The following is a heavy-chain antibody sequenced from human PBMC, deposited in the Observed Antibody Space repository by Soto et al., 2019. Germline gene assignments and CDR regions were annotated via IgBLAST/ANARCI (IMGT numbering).Heavy chain of an antibody. Sequence: QITLNESGPTLVQPTQTLTLTCTFSGFSLSTRYLGVGWIRQPPGEALEWLGVVYWDYSKTYSPSLESRLTITKDTPKNQVVLRITNMDPVDTATYSCAHWRGGVASFWGQGTLVTVSS. D-gene: IGHD2-2*01. CDR2: VYWDYSK. CDR3: AHWRGGVASF. V-gene: IGHV2-5*02. CDR1: GFSLSTRYLG. J-gene: IGHJ4*02.